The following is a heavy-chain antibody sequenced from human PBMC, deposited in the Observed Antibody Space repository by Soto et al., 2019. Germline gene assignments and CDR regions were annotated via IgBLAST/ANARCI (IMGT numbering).Heavy chain of an antibody. CDR1: GGTFSSYA. CDR2: IIPIFGTA. D-gene: IGHD3-10*01. CDR3: ARERVTMVRGVNNYYYGMDV. J-gene: IGHJ6*02. Sequence: SVKVSCKASGGTFSSYAISWVRQAPGQGLEWMGGIIPIFGTANYAQKFQGRVTITADESTSTAYMELSSLRSEDTAVYYCARERVTMVRGVNNYYYGMDVWGQGTTVTVSS. V-gene: IGHV1-69*13.